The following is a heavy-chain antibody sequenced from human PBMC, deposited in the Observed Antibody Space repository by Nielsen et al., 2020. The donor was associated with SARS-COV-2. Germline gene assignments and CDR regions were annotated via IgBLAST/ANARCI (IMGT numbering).Heavy chain of an antibody. V-gene: IGHV3-23*01. CDR3: AKMGLEICGYYYYMDV. CDR2: ISGSGGST. J-gene: IGHJ6*03. CDR1: GFTFSSYA. Sequence: GESLKISCAASGFTFSSYAMSWVRQAPGKGLEWVSAISGSGGSTYYADSVKGRFTISRDNSKNTLYLQMNSLRAEDTAVYYCAKMGLEICGYYYYMDVWGKGTTVTVSS.